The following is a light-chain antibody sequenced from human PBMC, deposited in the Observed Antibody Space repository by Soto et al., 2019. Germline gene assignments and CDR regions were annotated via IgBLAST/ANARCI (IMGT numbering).Light chain of an antibody. CDR2: GAS. CDR3: QQYGSSPLT. V-gene: IGKV3-20*01. J-gene: IGKJ4*01. CDR1: QSVRSSY. Sequence: EIVLTQSPGTLSLSPVERATLSCRASQSVRSSYLAWYQQKPGQAPRLLIYGASSRATGIPDRFSGSGSGTDFTLTISRLEPEDVAVYYGQQYGSSPLTFGGGTKVEIK.